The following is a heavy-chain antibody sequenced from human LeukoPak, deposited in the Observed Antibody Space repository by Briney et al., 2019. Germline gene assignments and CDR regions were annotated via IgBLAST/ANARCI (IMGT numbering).Heavy chain of an antibody. CDR3: ARDRDYYGSGSYVY. D-gene: IGHD3-10*01. CDR1: GGSISSGSYY. J-gene: IGHJ4*02. CDR2: IYTSGST. V-gene: IGHV4-61*02. Sequence: SETLSLTCTVSGGSISSGSYYWSWIRQPAGKGLEWIGRIYTSGSTNYNPSLKSRVTISVDTSKNQFSLKLNSVTAADTAVYYCARDRDYYGSGSYVYWGQGTLVTVSS.